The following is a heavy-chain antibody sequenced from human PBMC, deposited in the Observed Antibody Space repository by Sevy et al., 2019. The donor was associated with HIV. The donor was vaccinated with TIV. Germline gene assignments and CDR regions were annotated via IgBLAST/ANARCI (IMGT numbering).Heavy chain of an antibody. V-gene: IGHV4-39*01. CDR2: IYYSGST. CDR3: ARLSLSRGVTTGSYYFDY. J-gene: IGHJ4*02. Sequence: SETLSLTCTVSGGSISSSSYYWGWIRQPPGKGLEWIAIIYYSGSTYYNPPLKSRVSIFIDTSKNQFSLKLSPVTAADTALYYCARLSLSRGVTTGSYYFDYWGQGTLVTVSS. CDR1: GGSISSSSYY. D-gene: IGHD1-1*01.